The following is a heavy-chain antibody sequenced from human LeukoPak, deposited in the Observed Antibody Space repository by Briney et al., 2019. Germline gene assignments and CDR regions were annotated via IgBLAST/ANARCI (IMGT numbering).Heavy chain of an antibody. V-gene: IGHV3-23*01. J-gene: IGHJ4*02. Sequence: GGSLRLSCAASGFTVSSNYMSWVRQAPGKGLEWFSAISGGGDITYYADSVRGRFTISRDNSKDTLFLQMHSLRPGDTAVYYCVREDTPATANYWGQGTLVTISS. CDR3: VREDTPATANY. CDR2: ISGGGDIT. D-gene: IGHD2-15*01. CDR1: GFTVSSNY.